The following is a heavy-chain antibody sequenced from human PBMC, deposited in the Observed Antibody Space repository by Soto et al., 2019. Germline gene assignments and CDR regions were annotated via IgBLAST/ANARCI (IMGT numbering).Heavy chain of an antibody. J-gene: IGHJ5*02. CDR3: ARSSGGNFGIIIEGSNWFDP. CDR1: GGTFSSYA. Sequence: ASVKVSCKASGGTFSSYAISWVRQAPGQGLEWMGVINPHGGSTKYAQKFQGRVTMTRDTSRSTVYMELRSLRSDDTAIYYCARSSGGNFGIIIEGSNWFDPWGQGTLVTVSS. CDR2: INPHGGST. D-gene: IGHD3-3*01. V-gene: IGHV1-46*01.